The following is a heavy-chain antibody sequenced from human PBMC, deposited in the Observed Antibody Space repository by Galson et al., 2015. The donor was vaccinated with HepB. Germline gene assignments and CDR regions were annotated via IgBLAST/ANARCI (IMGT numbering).Heavy chain of an antibody. V-gene: IGHV3-53*01. Sequence: SLRLSCAASGFTVSSSYMSWVRQAPGKGLEWVSVIYSGGSTYYADSVKGRFTISRDNSKNTLYLQMNSLRAEDTAVYYCARHSSGWYWGQGTLVTVSS. D-gene: IGHD6-19*01. J-gene: IGHJ4*02. CDR1: GFTVSSSY. CDR2: IYSGGST. CDR3: ARHSSGWY.